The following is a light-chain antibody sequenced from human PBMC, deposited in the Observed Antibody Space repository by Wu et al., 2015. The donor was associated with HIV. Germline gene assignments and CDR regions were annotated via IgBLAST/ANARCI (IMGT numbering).Light chain of an antibody. J-gene: IGKJ1*01. Sequence: DIQMTQSPSSLSASVGDKVTITCRASQSIRSYLNWYQQKPGKAPKLLIYAAFSLQSGVPSRFSGSGSGTDFTLTISSLQPEDFATYYCQQSYSTPRTFGQGTKVE. CDR2: AAF. CDR1: QSIRSY. CDR3: QQSYSTPRT. V-gene: IGKV1-39*01.